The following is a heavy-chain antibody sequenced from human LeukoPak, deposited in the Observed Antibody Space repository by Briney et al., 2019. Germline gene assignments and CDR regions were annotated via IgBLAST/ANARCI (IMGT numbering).Heavy chain of an antibody. V-gene: IGHV3-23*01. D-gene: IGHD2-2*01. CDR3: AKMVVVRPAAMPYLVS. Sequence: GGSLRLSCAASGFPFGSFAMGWVRQAPGKGLEWVSAISGGSDFTHYSDSVKGRFTISRDNSKNTLYLQMSRLRAEDTAIYSCAKMVVVRPAAMPYLVSWGQGTLVTVSS. CDR2: ISGGSDFT. J-gene: IGHJ4*02. CDR1: GFPFGSFA.